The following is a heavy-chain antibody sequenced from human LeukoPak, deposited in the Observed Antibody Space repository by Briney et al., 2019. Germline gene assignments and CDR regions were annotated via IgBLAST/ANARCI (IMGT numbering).Heavy chain of an antibody. CDR1: GDSVSNNIAA. CDR3: ARGPSYFQH. V-gene: IGHV6-1*01. J-gene: IGHJ1*01. Sequence: SQTLSLTCAISGDSVSNNIAAWTWIRQSPSRGLEWLGRTYYRSKWYNDYAVSVRGRITVNPDTSKNQFSLQLNSVTPEDTAVYYCARGPSYFQHWGQGTLVTVSS. CDR2: TYYRSKWYN.